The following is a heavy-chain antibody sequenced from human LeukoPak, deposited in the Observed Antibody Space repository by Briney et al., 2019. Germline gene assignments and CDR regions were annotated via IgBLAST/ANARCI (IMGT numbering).Heavy chain of an antibody. CDR1: GGSISSYY. V-gene: IGHV4-59*01. CDR3: ARVGDCGGDCSHFDY. Sequence: SEPLSLTCTVSGGSISSYYWSWSRQPPGKGLEWIGYIYYSGGTNYNPSLQSRVTISVDTSKNQFSLKPSSVTAADTAVYYCARVGDCGGDCSHFDYWGQGTLVTVSS. CDR2: IYYSGGT. J-gene: IGHJ4*02. D-gene: IGHD2-21*02.